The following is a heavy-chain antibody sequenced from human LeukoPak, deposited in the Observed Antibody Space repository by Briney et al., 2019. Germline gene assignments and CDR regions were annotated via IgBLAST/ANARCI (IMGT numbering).Heavy chain of an antibody. Sequence: GGSLRLSCAASGFTFSSYAMHGVRQAPGKGLEGVGVISYEGSNKYYAHHVKGRFTNSRKNSKKPLYLQMNSLRAEDTAVYYCAREDVAPYYFDYWGQGTLVTVSS. V-gene: IGHV3-30-3*01. CDR1: GFTFSSYA. CDR2: ISYEGSNK. D-gene: IGHD5-12*01. J-gene: IGHJ4*02. CDR3: AREDVAPYYFDY.